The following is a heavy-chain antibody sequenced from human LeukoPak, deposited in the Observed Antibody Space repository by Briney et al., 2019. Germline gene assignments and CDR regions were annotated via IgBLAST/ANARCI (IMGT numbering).Heavy chain of an antibody. D-gene: IGHD3-22*01. CDR2: ISHSGST. CDR3: ARGYYDARGDSNPFDI. CDR1: GGSISSSY. J-gene: IGHJ3*02. V-gene: IGHV4-59*01. Sequence: SETLSLTCTVSGGSISSSYWSWIRQPPGRGLEWIGYISHSGSTNYKPYLKSRVSISVDTSKNQFSLKLTSVTAADTAIYYCARGYYDARGDSNPFDIWGQGTMVTVSS.